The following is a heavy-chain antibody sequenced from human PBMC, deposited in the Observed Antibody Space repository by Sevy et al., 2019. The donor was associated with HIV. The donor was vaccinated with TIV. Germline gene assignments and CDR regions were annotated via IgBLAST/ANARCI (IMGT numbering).Heavy chain of an antibody. CDR2: ISGSGGST. CDR3: AKGVLELELHDAFDI. J-gene: IGHJ3*02. Sequence: GGSLRLSCAASGFTFSSYAMSWVRQAPGKGLEWVSAISGSGGSTYYADSVKGRVTISRDNSKNTLYLQMNSLRAEDTAVYYCAKGVLELELHDAFDIWGQGTMVTVSS. V-gene: IGHV3-23*01. CDR1: GFTFSSYA. D-gene: IGHD1-7*01.